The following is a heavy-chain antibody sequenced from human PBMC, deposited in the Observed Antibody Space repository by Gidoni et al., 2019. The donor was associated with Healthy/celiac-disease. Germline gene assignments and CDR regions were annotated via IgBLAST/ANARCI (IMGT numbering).Heavy chain of an antibody. V-gene: IGHV1-46*04. CDR2: INPSGGST. CDR1: GYTFTSYY. D-gene: IGHD2-15*01. J-gene: IGHJ6*02. Sequence: QVQLVQSGAEVKKPGASVKVSCKASGYTFTSYYMHWVRQAPGQGLEWMGIINPSGGSTSYAQKLQGRVTMTRDTSTSTVYMELSSLRSEDTAVYYCARARSTYGMDVWGQGTTVTVSS. CDR3: ARARSTYGMDV.